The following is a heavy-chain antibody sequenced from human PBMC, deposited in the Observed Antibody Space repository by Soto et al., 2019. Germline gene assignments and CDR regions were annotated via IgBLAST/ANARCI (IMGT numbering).Heavy chain of an antibody. J-gene: IGHJ4*02. V-gene: IGHV5-10-1*03. D-gene: IGHD6-19*01. Sequence: EVQLVQSGAEVKKPGESLRISCKGSGYSFTSYWISWVRQMPGKGLEWMGRIDPSDSYTNYSPSFQGHVTMSVDKSINTAYLQWSSLKASDTAMYYCARHDGGWFVVDYWGQGTLVTVSS. CDR2: IDPSDSYT. CDR1: GYSFTSYW. CDR3: ARHDGGWFVVDY.